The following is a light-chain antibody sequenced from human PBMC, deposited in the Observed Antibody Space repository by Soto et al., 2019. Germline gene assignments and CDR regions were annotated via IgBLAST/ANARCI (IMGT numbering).Light chain of an antibody. Sequence: EIALTQSPGTLSLSPGERATLSCRASQSVSSSSLAWYQQKPGQAHRLLIYGASSRATGIPDRFSGSGSGTDFTLTISRLEPEDFAVYYCQQYGASPLTFGGGTKVDI. CDR1: QSVSSSS. CDR2: GAS. V-gene: IGKV3-20*01. J-gene: IGKJ4*01. CDR3: QQYGASPLT.